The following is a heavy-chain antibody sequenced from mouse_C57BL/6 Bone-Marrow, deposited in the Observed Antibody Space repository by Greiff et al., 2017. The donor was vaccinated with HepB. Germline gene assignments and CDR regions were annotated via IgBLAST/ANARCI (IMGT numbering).Heavy chain of an antibody. CDR1: GYSITSGYY. Sequence: EVKLMESGPGLVKPSQSLSLTCSVTGYSITSGYYWNWIRQFPGNKLEWMGYISYDGSNNYNPSLKNRISITRDTSKNQFFLKLNSVTTEDTATYYCARDWITTVVATRAWFAYWGQGTLVTVSA. J-gene: IGHJ3*01. D-gene: IGHD1-1*01. V-gene: IGHV3-6*01. CDR2: ISYDGSN. CDR3: ARDWITTVVATRAWFAY.